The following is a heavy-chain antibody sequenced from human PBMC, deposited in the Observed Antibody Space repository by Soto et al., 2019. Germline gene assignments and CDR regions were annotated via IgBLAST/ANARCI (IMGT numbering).Heavy chain of an antibody. CDR3: AEGITGLKGSGWFGFDY. CDR2: SYYSAST. J-gene: IGHJ4*02. D-gene: IGHD6-19*01. CDR1: GGSISSSSYD. Sequence: QLQLQESGPGLVKPSETLSLTCTVSGGSISSSSYDWGWIRQPPGKGLEWLGSSYYSASTHYTPSIKSRVTVSVDTAKNQRPLKRRSVPAADTAVYYGAEGITGLKGSGWFGFDYWGQGPLVTVSS. V-gene: IGHV4-39*01.